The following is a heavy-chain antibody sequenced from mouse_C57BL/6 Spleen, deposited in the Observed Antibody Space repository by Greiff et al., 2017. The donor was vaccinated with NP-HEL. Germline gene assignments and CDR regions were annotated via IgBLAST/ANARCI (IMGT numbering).Heavy chain of an antibody. V-gene: IGHV7-3*01. Sequence: DVMLVESGGGLVQPGGSLSLSCAASGFTFTDYYMSWVRQPPGKALEWLGFIRNKANGYTTEYSASVKGRFTISRDNSQSILYLQMNALRAEDSATYYCASSYYSNYGGFPYAMDYWGQGTSVTVSS. D-gene: IGHD2-5*01. CDR1: GFTFTDYY. CDR2: IRNKANGYTT. CDR3: ASSYYSNYGGFPYAMDY. J-gene: IGHJ4*01.